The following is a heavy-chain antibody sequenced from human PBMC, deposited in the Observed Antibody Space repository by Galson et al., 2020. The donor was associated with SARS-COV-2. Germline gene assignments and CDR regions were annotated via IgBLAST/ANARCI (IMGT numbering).Heavy chain of an antibody. J-gene: IGHJ4*02. CDR1: GFTFSSYD. Sequence: GESLKISCAASGFTFSSYDMHWVRQATGKGLEWVSAIGTAGDTYYPGSVKGRFTISRENAKNSLYLQMNSLRAGDTAVYYCARAGYDSSGYYSYFDYWGQGTLVTVSS. V-gene: IGHV3-13*01. CDR2: IGTAGDT. D-gene: IGHD3-22*01. CDR3: ARAGYDSSGYYSYFDY.